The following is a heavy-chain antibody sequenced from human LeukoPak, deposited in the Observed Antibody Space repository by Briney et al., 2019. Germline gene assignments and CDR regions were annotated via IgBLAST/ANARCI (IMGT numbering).Heavy chain of an antibody. CDR3: ARDSKALGDAFDI. CDR2: ISSSSSYI. Sequence: GGSLRLSCTASGFTFSSYGMTWVRQAPGKGLEWVSSISSSSSYIYYADSLKGRFTISRDNAKNSLYLQMNSLRAEDTAVYYCARDSKALGDAFDIWGQGTMVTVSS. J-gene: IGHJ3*02. V-gene: IGHV3-21*01. CDR1: GFTFSSYG.